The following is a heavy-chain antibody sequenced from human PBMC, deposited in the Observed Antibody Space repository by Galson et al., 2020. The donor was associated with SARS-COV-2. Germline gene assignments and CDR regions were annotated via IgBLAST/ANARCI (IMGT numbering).Heavy chain of an antibody. D-gene: IGHD3-9*01. J-gene: IGHJ4*02. CDR2: ISYDDHHK. CDR3: ASGVGQPYYDSWTGPREYFDF. Sequence: GESLKISCAAPGFTFSRYGIYWVRQAPGKGLEWVAVISYDDHHKLYADSVKGRFTISRDNSKNTLYLQMNSLRVEDTAVYYCASGVGQPYYDSWTGPREYFDFWGQGTLVTVSS. CDR1: GFTFSRYG. V-gene: IGHV3-30*03.